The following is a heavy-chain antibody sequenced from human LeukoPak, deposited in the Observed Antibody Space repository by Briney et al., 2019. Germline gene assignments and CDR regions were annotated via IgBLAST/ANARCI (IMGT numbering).Heavy chain of an antibody. CDR3: ARDFADGPLD. CDR2: ISYYGSNK. J-gene: IGHJ4*02. Sequence: GRSLRLSCAASGFTFSSYAMHWVRQAPGKGLEWVAVISYYGSNKYYADSVKGRFTISRDNSKNTLYLQMNSLRAEDTAVYYCARDFADGPLDWGQGTLVTVSS. CDR1: GFTFSSYA. V-gene: IGHV3-30*04.